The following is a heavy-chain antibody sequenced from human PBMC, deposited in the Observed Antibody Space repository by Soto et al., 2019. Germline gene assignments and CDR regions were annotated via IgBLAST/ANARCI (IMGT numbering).Heavy chain of an antibody. CDR3: ARRAETNGWNSFGADKYYFDF. Sequence: ASVKVSCKASGYTFTSYDIYWVRQATGQGLEWMGWMNPNTGNSGYAQKFQGRVTMTSDTSISTAHMELSSLRSEDTAVYYCARRAETNGWNSFGADKYYFDFWGQGTLVTVSS. J-gene: IGHJ4*02. V-gene: IGHV1-8*01. D-gene: IGHD1-1*01. CDR1: GYTFTSYD. CDR2: MNPNTGNS.